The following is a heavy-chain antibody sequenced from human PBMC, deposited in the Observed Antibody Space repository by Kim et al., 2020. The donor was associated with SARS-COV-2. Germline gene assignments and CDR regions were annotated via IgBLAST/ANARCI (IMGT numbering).Heavy chain of an antibody. CDR2: IRTGVTT. Sequence: SETLSLTCTVSGGSISSTNYYWYWIRQPAGKGLESIVRIRTGVTTNYNPSLKSRVTIAADTYKNQFSLNLNSVTAADTAGYYCARGVVESGGTHWEYLDYWGQGTLVTVSS. CDR3: ARGVVESGGTHWEYLDY. CDR1: GGSISSTNYY. V-gene: IGHV4-61*02. D-gene: IGHD2-8*02. J-gene: IGHJ4*02.